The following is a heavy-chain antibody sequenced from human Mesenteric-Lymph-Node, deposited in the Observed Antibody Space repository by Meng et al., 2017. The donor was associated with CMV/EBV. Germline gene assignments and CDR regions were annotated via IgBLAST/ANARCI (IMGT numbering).Heavy chain of an antibody. CDR1: GFTLSSYW. V-gene: IGHV3-7*01. D-gene: IGHD2-15*01. Sequence: GESLKISCEASGFTLSSYWMSWVRQGPGKGLEWVANINPDGGEKYYADSVKGRFSISRDNAKNSLYLQMNSLRVEDTALYYCAREGRSGVYAFDIWGQGTMVTVSS. CDR2: INPDGGEK. CDR3: AREGRSGVYAFDI. J-gene: IGHJ3*02.